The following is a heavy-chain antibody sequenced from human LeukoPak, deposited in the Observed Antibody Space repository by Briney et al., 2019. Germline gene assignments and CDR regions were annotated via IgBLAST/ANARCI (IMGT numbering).Heavy chain of an antibody. CDR2: ISVYNGNT. D-gene: IGHD2-2*01. CDR3: ARDWCSATSCYGGNYFDP. Sequence: ASVKVSCKASGYTFTSYGISWVRQAPGQGLERMGWISVYNGNTHYAQNLQGRVTMATDTSTSTAHMELRSLRTDDTAVYYCARDWCSATSCYGGNYFDPWGQGTPVTVSS. V-gene: IGHV1-18*01. CDR1: GYTFTSYG. J-gene: IGHJ5*02.